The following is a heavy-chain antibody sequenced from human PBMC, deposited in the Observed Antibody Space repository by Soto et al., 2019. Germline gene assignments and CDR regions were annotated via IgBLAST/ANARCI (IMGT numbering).Heavy chain of an antibody. V-gene: IGHV4-4*07. J-gene: IGHJ4*02. CDR3: ARDGMTTGDT. CDR1: GVSVRSYT. D-gene: IGHD2-21*02. CDR2: VFSSVSA. Sequence: NPSETLSLTCIVSGVSVRSYTWSWVRQPANKGLEWIGRVFSSVSATYNPSLKSRVSITMDTPENRISLKLDSVTAADAGVYYCARDGMTTGDTWGPGTEVTVYS.